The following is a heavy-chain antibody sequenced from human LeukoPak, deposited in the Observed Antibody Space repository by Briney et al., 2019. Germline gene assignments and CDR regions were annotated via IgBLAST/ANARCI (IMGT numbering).Heavy chain of an antibody. CDR1: GGTFISYA. J-gene: IGHJ4*02. V-gene: IGHV1-69*01. D-gene: IGHD2/OR15-2a*01. Sequence: ASVKVSCKASGGTFISYAISWVRQAPGQGLEWMGGIIPIFGTANYAQKFQGRVTITADESTSTAYMELSGLRSEDTAVYYCARGVLENIAQYYFDYWGQGTLVTVSS. CDR3: ARGVLENIAQYYFDY. CDR2: IIPIFGTA.